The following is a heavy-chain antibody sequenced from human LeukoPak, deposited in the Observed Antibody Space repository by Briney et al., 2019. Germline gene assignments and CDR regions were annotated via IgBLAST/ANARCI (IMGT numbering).Heavy chain of an antibody. CDR1: GGSISSYY. Sequence: PSETLSLTCTVSGGSISSYYWSWIRQPPGKGLEWIGYIYYSGSTNYNPSLKSRVTISVDTSKNQFSLKLSSVTAADTAVYYCARHGYYGSGSYTGWFDPWGQGTLVTVSS. D-gene: IGHD3-10*01. V-gene: IGHV4-59*08. CDR2: IYYSGST. CDR3: ARHGYYGSGSYTGWFDP. J-gene: IGHJ5*02.